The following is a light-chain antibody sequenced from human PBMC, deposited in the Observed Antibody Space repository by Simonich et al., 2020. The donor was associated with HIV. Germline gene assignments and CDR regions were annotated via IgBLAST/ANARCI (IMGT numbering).Light chain of an antibody. J-gene: IGKJ1*01. V-gene: IGKV4-1*01. CDR1: RNILYNSNNKTY. CDR2: GAS. Sequence: DIVMTQSPDSLAVSLGERATINCKSSRNILYNSNNKTYLAWYQQKPGQPPNLLIYGASTRESGVPDRFSASGSGTDFTLTISSLQAEDVAVYYCQQYYTTPPTFGQGTKVEIK. CDR3: QQYYTTPPT.